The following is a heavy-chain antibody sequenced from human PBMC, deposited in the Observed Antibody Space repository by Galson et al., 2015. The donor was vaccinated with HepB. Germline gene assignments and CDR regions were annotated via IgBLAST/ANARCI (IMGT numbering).Heavy chain of an antibody. J-gene: IGHJ4*02. V-gene: IGHV1-69*04. CDR2: IIPILGIA. D-gene: IGHD3-10*01. Sequence: SVKVSCKASGDTFSSYAISWVRQAPGQGLEWMGRIIPILGIANYAQKFQGRVTITADKSTSTAYMELSSLRSEDTAVYYCAREVTGSGSYSFDYWGQGTLVTVSS. CDR3: AREVTGSGSYSFDY. CDR1: GDTFSSYA.